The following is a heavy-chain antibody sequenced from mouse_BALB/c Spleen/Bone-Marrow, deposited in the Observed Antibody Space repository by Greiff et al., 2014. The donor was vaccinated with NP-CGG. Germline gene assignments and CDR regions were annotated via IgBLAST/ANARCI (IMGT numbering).Heavy chain of an antibody. J-gene: IGHJ2*01. V-gene: IGHV1-9*01. CDR1: GYTFSHYW. CDR3: TRSIWRYFDY. D-gene: IGHD1-1*02. Sequence: VQLQQSGMPLFDPGASVKISCKATGYTFSHYWIEWVKQRPGHGLEWIGEILPGTGSTKYNEKFKGKATITADTSSSTAYMQLSSLTSEDSAVYYCTRSIWRYFDYWGQGTTLTVSS. CDR2: ILPGTGST.